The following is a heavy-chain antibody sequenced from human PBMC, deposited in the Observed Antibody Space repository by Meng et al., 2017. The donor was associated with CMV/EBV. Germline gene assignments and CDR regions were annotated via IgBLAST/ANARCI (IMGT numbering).Heavy chain of an antibody. CDR1: GFTFSSYS. Sequence: SGFTFSSYSMNWVRQAPGKGLAWVSSISSSSSYIYYADSVKGRFTISRDNAENSLYLQMNSLRAEDTAVYYCARDLPLEWLIYWYFDLWGRGTLVTVSS. V-gene: IGHV3-21*01. CDR2: ISSSSSYI. CDR3: ARDLPLEWLIYWYFDL. J-gene: IGHJ2*01. D-gene: IGHD3-3*01.